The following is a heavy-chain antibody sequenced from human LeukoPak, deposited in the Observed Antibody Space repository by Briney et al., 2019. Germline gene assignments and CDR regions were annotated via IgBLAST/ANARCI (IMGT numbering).Heavy chain of an antibody. D-gene: IGHD1-1*01. J-gene: IGHJ4*02. CDR2: INPNSGGT. Sequence: ASVKVSCKASGYTFTGYYMHWVRQAPGQGLEWMGWINPNSGGTNYAQKFQGRVTMTRDTSISTAYMELSRLRSEDTAVYYCARSLNNWQYFDYWGQGTLVTVSS. V-gene: IGHV1-2*02. CDR1: GYTFTGYY. CDR3: ARSLNNWQYFDY.